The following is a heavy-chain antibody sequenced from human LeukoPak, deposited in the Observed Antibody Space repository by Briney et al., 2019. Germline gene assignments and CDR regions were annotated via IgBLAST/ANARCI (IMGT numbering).Heavy chain of an antibody. Sequence: SETLSLTCTVSGGSISSSSYYWGWIRQPPGKGLEWIGSIYYSGSTYYNPSLTSRVIISVDTSKNHLSLKLSSVTAADTAVYYCARGSGWYTSAQFFDYWGQGTLVTVSS. CDR2: IYYSGST. D-gene: IGHD6-19*01. CDR1: GGSISSSSYY. CDR3: ARGSGWYTSAQFFDY. J-gene: IGHJ4*02. V-gene: IGHV4-39*02.